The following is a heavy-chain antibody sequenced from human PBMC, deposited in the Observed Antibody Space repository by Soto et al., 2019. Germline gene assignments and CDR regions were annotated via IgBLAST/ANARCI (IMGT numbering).Heavy chain of an antibody. CDR2: ISANGQGI. CDR3: AKDRNYPRDQFHY. V-gene: IGHV3-23*01. D-gene: IGHD1-7*01. Sequence: GVLRLSCAASGFTFSTYALCWVRQAPGKGLEWVSAISANGQGIYYADSVRGRFTISRDNSKNTIFLHMDSLRAEDTAVYYCAKDRNYPRDQFHYWGQGTLVTVSS. J-gene: IGHJ4*02. CDR1: GFTFSTYA.